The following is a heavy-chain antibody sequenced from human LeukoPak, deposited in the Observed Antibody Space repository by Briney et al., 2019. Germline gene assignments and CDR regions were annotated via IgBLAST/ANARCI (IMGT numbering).Heavy chain of an antibody. D-gene: IGHD3-10*01. CDR3: ARDFGMVRVFDY. Sequence: ASVTVSSTASGYNLDTSGFSSVRQAPGQGLEWMGWISAYNGKTDYAQNFQGRVTMTTDTSTSTAYMELRSLRSDDTAVYYCARDFGMVRVFDYWGHGTLVTVSS. J-gene: IGHJ4*01. CDR1: GYNLDTSG. V-gene: IGHV1-18*01. CDR2: ISAYNGKT.